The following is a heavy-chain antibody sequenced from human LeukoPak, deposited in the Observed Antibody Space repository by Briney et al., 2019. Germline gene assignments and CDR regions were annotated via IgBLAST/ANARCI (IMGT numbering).Heavy chain of an antibody. Sequence: SETLSLTCTVSGGSMSSSSYFWGWIRQPPGKGLEWIGSIYYSGSTYYNPSLKSRVTLSVDTSKNRSSLKLSSVTAADTAVYYCARRAKRYYFGMDVWGQGTTVTVSS. J-gene: IGHJ6*01. CDR1: GGSMSSSSYF. V-gene: IGHV4-39*01. CDR2: IYYSGST. CDR3: ARRAKRYYFGMDV.